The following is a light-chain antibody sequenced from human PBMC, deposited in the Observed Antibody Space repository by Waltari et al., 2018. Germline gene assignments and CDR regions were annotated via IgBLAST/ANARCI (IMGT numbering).Light chain of an antibody. CDR1: SSDLGGYSF. CDR2: DVS. J-gene: IGLJ1*01. Sequence: QSALTQPASVSGSPGQSITISCTRSSSDLGGYSFVSWYQQHPGIAPKLMIYDVSHRASAVYTRSSCSQSGNTASLTISGLQPEDEADYYCSSYTSIIPPFLFGTGTKVTVL. V-gene: IGLV2-14*01. CDR3: SSYTSIIPPFL.